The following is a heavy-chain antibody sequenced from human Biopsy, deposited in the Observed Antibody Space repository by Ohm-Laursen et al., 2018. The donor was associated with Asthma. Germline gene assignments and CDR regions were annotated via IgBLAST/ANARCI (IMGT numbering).Heavy chain of an antibody. CDR2: ISWHSGNI. CDR3: AKSADYYDSTDYLDF. CDR1: GFSFDDCA. V-gene: IGHV3-9*01. J-gene: IGHJ4*01. Sequence: SLRLSCLASGFSFDDCAMHWVRQAPGKGLEWVSSISWHSGNIDYAVSVKGRFTISRDNAKNSLYLQMQSLRPEDTAFYYCAKSADYYDSTDYLDFWGRGTLVTVSS. D-gene: IGHD3-22*01.